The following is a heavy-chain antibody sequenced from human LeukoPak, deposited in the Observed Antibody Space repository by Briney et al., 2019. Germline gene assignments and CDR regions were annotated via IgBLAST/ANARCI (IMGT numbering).Heavy chain of an antibody. CDR1: GYTFTGYY. Sequence: ASVKVSCKASGYTFTGYYMHWVRQAPGQGLEWMGWINPNSGGTNYAQKFQGWVTMTRDTSISTAYMELSRLRSDDTAVYYCAREGYCSGGSCYKRYFDYWGQGTLVTVSS. J-gene: IGHJ4*02. V-gene: IGHV1-2*04. CDR2: INPNSGGT. D-gene: IGHD2-15*01. CDR3: AREGYCSGGSCYKRYFDY.